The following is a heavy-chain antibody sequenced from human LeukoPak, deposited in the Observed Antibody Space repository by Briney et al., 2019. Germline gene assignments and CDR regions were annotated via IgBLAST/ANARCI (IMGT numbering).Heavy chain of an antibody. D-gene: IGHD2-2*01. J-gene: IGHJ6*04. CDR2: IRQDGNEK. V-gene: IGHV3-7*04. Sequence: GDSLRLSCAASGFIFSGSWMSWVRQAPGKGLEWVANIRQDGNEKYYLDSVKGRFTISRDNAKNSLYLQMNSLRAEDTAVYYCARATIVVVPAAGHYYGMDVWGKGTTVTVSS. CDR3: ARATIVVVPAAGHYYGMDV. CDR1: GFIFSGSW.